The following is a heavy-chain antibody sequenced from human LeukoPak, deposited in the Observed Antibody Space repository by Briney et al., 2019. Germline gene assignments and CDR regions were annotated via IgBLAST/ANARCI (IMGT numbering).Heavy chain of an antibody. CDR1: GFTFSNYG. CDR2: IRYDGDST. V-gene: IGHV3-30*02. Sequence: GGSLRLSCAASGFTFSNYGMHWVRQAPGKGLEWVAFIRYDGDSTHYADSVKGRFTISRDNSENTLYLQMNSLRAEDTAVYYCAKILNYYYDSSGYYFDYWGQGTLVTVSS. D-gene: IGHD3-22*01. CDR3: AKILNYYYDSSGYYFDY. J-gene: IGHJ4*02.